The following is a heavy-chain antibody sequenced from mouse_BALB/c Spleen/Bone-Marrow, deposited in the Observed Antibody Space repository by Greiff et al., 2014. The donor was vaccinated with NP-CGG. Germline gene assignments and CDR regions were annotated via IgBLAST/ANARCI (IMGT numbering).Heavy chain of an antibody. CDR3: ARDMGLLRFDY. CDR2: VRNKANGYTT. Sequence: EVKLVESGGGLVQPGGSLRLSCATSVFTFTDYYMSWVRQPPGKALEWLTFVRNKANGYTTEYSASVKGRFTISRDNSQSILYLQMNTLRAEDSATYYCARDMGLLRFDYWGQGTTLTVSS. CDR1: VFTFTDYY. J-gene: IGHJ2*01. V-gene: IGHV7-3*02.